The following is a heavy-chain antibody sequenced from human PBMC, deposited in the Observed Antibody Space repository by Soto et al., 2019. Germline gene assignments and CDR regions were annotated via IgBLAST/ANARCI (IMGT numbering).Heavy chain of an antibody. CDR2: IIPIFGTA. J-gene: IGHJ4*02. V-gene: IGHV1-69*01. Sequence: QVQLVQSGAEVKKPGSSVKVSCKASGGTFSSYAISWVRQAPGQGLEWMGGIIPIFGTANYAQKFQGRVTITADESTSTAYMELSSLRYEDTAVDYCARAGISVAGTLLFDYWRQGTLVTASS. D-gene: IGHD6-19*01. CDR1: GGTFSSYA. CDR3: ARAGISVAGTLLFDY.